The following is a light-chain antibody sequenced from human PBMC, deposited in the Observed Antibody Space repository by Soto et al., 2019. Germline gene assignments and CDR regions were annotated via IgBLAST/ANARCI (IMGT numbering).Light chain of an antibody. Sequence: EIGLTQSPATLSLSPGERATRSCRASQSVSTYLAWYQQKPGQAPRLVIYDASNRAAGIPARFSGSGSGTDFTLTISTLVPEDFAVYYWQPLNNWPLTFGQGTRLEIK. CDR3: QPLNNWPLT. V-gene: IGKV3-11*01. J-gene: IGKJ5*01. CDR2: DAS. CDR1: QSVSTY.